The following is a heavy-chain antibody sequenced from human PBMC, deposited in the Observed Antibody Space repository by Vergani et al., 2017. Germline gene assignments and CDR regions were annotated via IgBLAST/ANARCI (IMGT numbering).Heavy chain of an antibody. CDR1: GITFWKFG. J-gene: IGHJ3*01. V-gene: IGHV3-9*01. CDR2: ISWNSGAV. Sequence: EVQLLESGGGLAQPGGSLRLSCEASGITFWKFGMHWVRQGPGKGLEWVSGISWNSGAVDYAESVRGRFTISRDNAKNSLYLDMSSLRAEDTAVYYCVRDVRVSRTWGGGTLVADSS. CDR3: VRDVRVSRT.